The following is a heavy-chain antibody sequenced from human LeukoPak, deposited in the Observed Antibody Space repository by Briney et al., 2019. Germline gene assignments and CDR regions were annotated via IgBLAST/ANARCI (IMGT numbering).Heavy chain of an antibody. J-gene: IGHJ3*02. Sequence: KPSETLSLTCAVSGGSISSSYYWAWIRQPPGKGLEWIGSIYHSGSTYYNPSLKSRVTISVDTSKNQFSLKLSSVTAADTAVYYCAGTTHYAAYAFDIWGQGTMVTVSS. CDR3: AGTTHYAAYAFDI. D-gene: IGHD4-17*01. CDR2: IYHSGST. V-gene: IGHV4-38-2*01. CDR1: GGSISSSYY.